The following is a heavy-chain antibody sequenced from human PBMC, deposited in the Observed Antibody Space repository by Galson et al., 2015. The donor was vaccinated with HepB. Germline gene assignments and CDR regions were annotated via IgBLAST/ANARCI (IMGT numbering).Heavy chain of an antibody. CDR1: GYTFTSYA. CDR3: ARDSEEWLVKEKTNYYYYGMDV. Sequence: SVKVSCKASGYTFTSYAMHWVRQAPGQRLEWMGWINAGNGNTKYSQKFQGRVTITRDTSASTAYMELSSLRSEDTAVYYCARDSEEWLVKEKTNYYYYGMDVWGQGTTVTVSS. CDR2: INAGNGNT. V-gene: IGHV1-3*01. D-gene: IGHD6-19*01. J-gene: IGHJ6*02.